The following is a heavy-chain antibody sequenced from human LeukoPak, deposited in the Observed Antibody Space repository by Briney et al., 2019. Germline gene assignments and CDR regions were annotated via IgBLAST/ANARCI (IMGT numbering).Heavy chain of an antibody. CDR2: IIPIFGTA. Sequence: SVKVSCKASGGTFSSYAISWVRQAPGQGLEWMGGIIPIFGTANYAQKFQGRVTITADESTSTAYMELSSLRSEDTAVYYCARDSVDYGDPNWFDPWGQGTLDTVSS. CDR1: GGTFSSYA. V-gene: IGHV1-69*13. CDR3: ARDSVDYGDPNWFDP. J-gene: IGHJ5*02. D-gene: IGHD4-17*01.